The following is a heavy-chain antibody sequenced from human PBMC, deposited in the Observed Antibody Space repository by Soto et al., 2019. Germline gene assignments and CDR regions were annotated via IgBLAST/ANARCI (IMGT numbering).Heavy chain of an antibody. CDR2: ISGSGGST. Sequence: HPGGSLRLSCAASGFTFSSYAMSWVRQAPGKGLEWVSAISGSGGSTYYADSVKGRFTISRDNSKNTLYLQMNSLRAEDTAVYYCAKDLGTYYYDSSGYYPDYWGQGTLVTVSS. J-gene: IGHJ4*02. CDR1: GFTFSSYA. CDR3: AKDLGTYYYDSSGYYPDY. D-gene: IGHD3-22*01. V-gene: IGHV3-23*01.